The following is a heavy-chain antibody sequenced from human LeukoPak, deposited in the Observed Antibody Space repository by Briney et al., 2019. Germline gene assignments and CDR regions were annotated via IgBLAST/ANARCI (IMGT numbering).Heavy chain of an antibody. CDR2: ISWDGGST. J-gene: IGHJ4*02. Sequence: GVSLRLSCADSGFTFDDYTMHWVRQAPGKGLEWVSLISWDGGSTYYADSVKGRFTISRDNSKNSLYLQMNSLRTEDTALYYCAKGSSGSYYAFDYWGQGTLVTVSS. CDR3: AKGSSGSYYAFDY. D-gene: IGHD1-26*01. V-gene: IGHV3-43*01. CDR1: GFTFDDYT.